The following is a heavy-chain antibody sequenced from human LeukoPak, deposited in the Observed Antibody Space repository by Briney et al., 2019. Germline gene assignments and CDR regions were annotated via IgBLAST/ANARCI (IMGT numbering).Heavy chain of an antibody. V-gene: IGHV3-73*01. J-gene: IGHJ4*02. CDR3: ARAIAAAGTYFDS. D-gene: IGHD6-13*01. CDR1: GFNFNGSA. Sequence: GGSLRLSCAASGFNFNGSAMHWVRQASGKGLEWVGRIKSKANSYATAYAAWVKGRFTISRDDSKNTAYLQMNSLKTEDTAVYYCARAIAAAGTYFDSWGQGTLVTVSS. CDR2: IKSKANSYAT.